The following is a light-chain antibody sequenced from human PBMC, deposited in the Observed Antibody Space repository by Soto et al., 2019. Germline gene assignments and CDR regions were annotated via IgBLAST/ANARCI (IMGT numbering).Light chain of an antibody. CDR1: SSDVGVYNY. J-gene: IGLJ1*01. CDR3: SSYAGSSNV. CDR2: EFN. V-gene: IGLV2-8*01. Sequence: QSVLTQPPSASWSPGQSVAISCTGTSSDVGVYNYVSWYQHHPGKAPKLMIYEFNKRPSGVPDRFSGSKSGNTAYLTVSGLQAEDEADYYCSSYAGSSNVFGTGNKVTV.